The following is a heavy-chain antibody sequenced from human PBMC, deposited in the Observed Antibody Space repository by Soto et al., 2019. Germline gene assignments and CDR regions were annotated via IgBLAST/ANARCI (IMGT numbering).Heavy chain of an antibody. CDR3: ARATIFSLPRPLGMDV. J-gene: IGHJ6*02. CDR1: GFTFSSYG. CDR2: IWYDGSNK. V-gene: IGHV3-33*01. Sequence: GGSLRLSCAASGFTFSSYGMHWVRQAPGKGLEWVAVIWYDGSNKYYADSVKGRFTISRDNSKNTLYLQMNSLRAEDTAVYYCARATIFSLPRPLGMDVLGQGTTVTVSS. D-gene: IGHD3-3*01.